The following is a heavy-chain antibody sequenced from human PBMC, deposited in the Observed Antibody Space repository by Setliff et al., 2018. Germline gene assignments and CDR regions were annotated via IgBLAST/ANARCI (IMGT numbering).Heavy chain of an antibody. V-gene: IGHV1-18*01. CDR3: ARDPLYRENLSRVFDF. CDR2: TSPYSGNT. CDR1: GYTFTNYG. D-gene: IGHD3-16*02. J-gene: IGHJ3*01. Sequence: ASVKVSCKASGYTFTNYGVTWVRQAPGQGLEWMGWTSPYSGNTYYAPELQGRVTLTTDTSTTTAYMELRSLRSDDTAVYYCARDPLYRENLSRVFDFWGQGTMVTVSS.